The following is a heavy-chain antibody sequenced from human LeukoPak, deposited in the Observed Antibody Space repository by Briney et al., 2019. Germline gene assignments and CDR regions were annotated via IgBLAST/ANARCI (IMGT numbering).Heavy chain of an antibody. D-gene: IGHD3-22*01. CDR3: ARLDYYDSSGYYPYYFDY. V-gene: IGHV4-39*01. Sequence: PSETLSLTCTASGGSISSSSYYWGWIRQPPGKGLEWIGSIYYSGSTYYNPSLKSRVTISVDTSENQFSLKLSSVTAADTAVYYCARLDYYDSSGYYPYYFDYWGQGTLVTVSS. CDR1: GGSISSSSYY. CDR2: IYYSGST. J-gene: IGHJ4*02.